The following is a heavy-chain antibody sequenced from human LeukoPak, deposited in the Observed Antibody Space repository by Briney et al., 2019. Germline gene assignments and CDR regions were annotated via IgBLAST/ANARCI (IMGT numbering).Heavy chain of an antibody. D-gene: IGHD6-13*01. J-gene: IGHJ6*04. CDR3: ARGQQLVRQKYYYYYGMDV. CDR1: GFTFSSYG. Sequence: PGRSLRLSCAASGFTFSSYGMHWVRQAPGKGLEWVAVIWYDGSNKYNADSVKGRFTISRDNSKNTLYLQMNSLRAEDTAVYYCARGQQLVRQKYYYYYGMDVWGKGTTVTVSS. V-gene: IGHV3-33*01. CDR2: IWYDGSNK.